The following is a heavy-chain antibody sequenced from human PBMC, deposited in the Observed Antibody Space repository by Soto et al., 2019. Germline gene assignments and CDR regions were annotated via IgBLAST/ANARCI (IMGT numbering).Heavy chain of an antibody. CDR1: GFTFSSYA. CDR2: ISGSGGST. Sequence: GGSLRLSCAASGFTFSSYAMSWVRQAPGKGLEWVSAISGSGGSTYYADSVKGRLTISRDNSKNTLYLQMNSLRAEDTAVYYCAKPFHSLTGDLNFDLWGRGTLVTVSS. CDR3: AKPFHSLTGDLNFDL. D-gene: IGHD7-27*01. V-gene: IGHV3-23*01. J-gene: IGHJ2*01.